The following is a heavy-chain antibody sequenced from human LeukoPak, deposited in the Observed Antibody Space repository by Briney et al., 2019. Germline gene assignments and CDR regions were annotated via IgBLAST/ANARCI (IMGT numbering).Heavy chain of an antibody. V-gene: IGHV3-7*01. D-gene: IGHD6-6*01. J-gene: IGHJ6*03. CDR2: IKQDGSEK. Sequence: GGSLRLSCAASGFTFSSYWMSWARQAPGKGLEWVANIKQDGSEKYYVDSVKGRFTISRDNAKNSLYLQMNSLRAEDTAVYYCARVGSSSRDYYYMDVWGKGTMVTVSS. CDR3: ARVGSSSRDYYYMDV. CDR1: GFTFSSYW.